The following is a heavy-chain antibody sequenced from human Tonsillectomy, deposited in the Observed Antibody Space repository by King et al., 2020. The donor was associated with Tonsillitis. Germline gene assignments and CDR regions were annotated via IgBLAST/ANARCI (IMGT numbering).Heavy chain of an antibody. CDR3: AKGMIAAAGVYYYYGLDV. CDR2: IRYDESNK. V-gene: IGHV3-30*02. Sequence: QVQLVESGGGVVQPGGSLRLSCAASGFTFSRYGMFWVRQAPGKGLEWVALIRYDESNKYYGGSVKGRFTISRDNSRNTLFLQMNSLRVEDTAMYYCAKGMIAAAGVYYYYGLDVWGQGTTVTVSS. CDR1: GFTFSRYG. J-gene: IGHJ6*02. D-gene: IGHD6-13*01.